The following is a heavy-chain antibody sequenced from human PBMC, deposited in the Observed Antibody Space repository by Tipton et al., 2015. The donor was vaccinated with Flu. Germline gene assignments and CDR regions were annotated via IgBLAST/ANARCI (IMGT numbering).Heavy chain of an antibody. V-gene: IGHV3-33*01. CDR1: GFTFSSYA. D-gene: IGHD3-9*01. CDR2: IWYDGSNK. Sequence: RSLRLSCAASGFTFSSYAMHWVRQAPGKGLEWVAGIWYDGSNKYYADSVKGRFTISRDNSKNTLYLQMNSLRAEDMAVYYCARGYDILTDGGGYFDYWGQGTLVTVSS. CDR3: ARGYDILTDGGGYFDY. J-gene: IGHJ4*02.